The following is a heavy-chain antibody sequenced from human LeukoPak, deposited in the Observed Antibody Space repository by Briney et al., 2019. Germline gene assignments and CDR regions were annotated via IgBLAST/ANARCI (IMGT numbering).Heavy chain of an antibody. CDR3: AKDGVATAGRGSHFDY. V-gene: IGHV3-23*01. CDR1: GFTFSSYA. CDR2: ISGSGGST. J-gene: IGHJ4*02. Sequence: KPGGSLRLSCAASGFTFSSYAMSWVRQAPGKGLEWVSVISGSGGSTYYVDSVKGRFTISRDNSKNTLYLQMNSLRAEDTAVYCCAKDGVATAGRGSHFDYWGQGTLVTVSS. D-gene: IGHD6-13*01.